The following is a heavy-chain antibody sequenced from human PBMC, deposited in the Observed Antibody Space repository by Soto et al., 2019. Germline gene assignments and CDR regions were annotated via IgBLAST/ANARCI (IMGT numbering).Heavy chain of an antibody. D-gene: IGHD3-16*01. CDR1: GFTFTNAW. CDR2: IKSKTDGGTT. CDR3: STGPRICYDAAPLDY. J-gene: IGHJ4*02. V-gene: IGHV3-15*01. Sequence: EVQLVESGGGLVKPGGSLRLSCAASGFTFTNAWITWVRQAPGKGLEWVGRIKSKTDGGTTDYAAPVKGRFTISRDSSKNTLFFKMNTLKTEDTAVYCCSTGPRICYDAAPLDYWGQGTLVTVSS.